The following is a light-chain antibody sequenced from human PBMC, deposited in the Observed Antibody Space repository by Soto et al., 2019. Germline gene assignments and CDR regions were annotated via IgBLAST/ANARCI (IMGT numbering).Light chain of an antibody. CDR1: QSVSSTY. CDR2: AAS. J-gene: IGKJ1*01. CDR3: HQYGSSSWT. Sequence: EIVLTQSPGTLSSSPGERATLSCRASQSVSSTYLAWYQQKPGQAPRLLISAASNRATGIPDRFSGSGSGTDFALTISRLEPEDFAVYYCHQYGSSSWTFGQGTRVEI. V-gene: IGKV3-20*01.